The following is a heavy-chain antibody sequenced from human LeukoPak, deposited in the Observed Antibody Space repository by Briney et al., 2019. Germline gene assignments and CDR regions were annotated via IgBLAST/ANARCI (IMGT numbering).Heavy chain of an antibody. CDR1: GYSFTSYW. V-gene: IGHV5-51*01. CDR3: ASALGSSGGSGYFDY. J-gene: IGHJ4*02. D-gene: IGHD1-26*01. CDR2: IYPGDSDT. Sequence: GESLKISCKGSGYSFTSYWIGWVRQMPGKGLEWMGIIYPGDSDTKYSPSFQGQVTISADKSISTAYLQWSSLKASDTAMYYCASALGSSGGSGYFDYWGQGTLVTVSS.